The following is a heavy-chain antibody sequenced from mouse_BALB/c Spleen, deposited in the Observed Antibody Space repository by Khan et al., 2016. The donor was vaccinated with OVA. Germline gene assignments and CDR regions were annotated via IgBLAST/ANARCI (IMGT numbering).Heavy chain of an antibody. J-gene: IGHJ3*01. CDR3: ARNFLYYYGSSLFAY. Sequence: QVQLQQSGPELKKPGETVKISCKASGYTFTDYSMHWVKQAPGKGLKWMGWINTETGEPTYADDFKGRFAFSLETSASTAYLQINNLKNEDTATXFCARNFLYYYGSSLFAYWGQGTLVTVSA. CDR1: GYTFTDYS. CDR2: INTETGEP. D-gene: IGHD1-1*01. V-gene: IGHV9-2-1*01.